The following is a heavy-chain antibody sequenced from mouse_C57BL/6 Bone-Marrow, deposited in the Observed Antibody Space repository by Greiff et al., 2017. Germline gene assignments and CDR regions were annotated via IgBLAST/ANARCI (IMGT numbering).Heavy chain of an antibody. V-gene: IGHV1-64*01. J-gene: IGHJ1*03. D-gene: IGHD1-1*01. CDR2: IHPNSGST. CDR3: ASYDGSSYPSYWYFDV. CDR1: GYTFTSYW. Sequence: QVQLKQPGAELVKPGASVKLSCKASGYTFTSYWMHWVKQRPGQGLEWIGMIHPNSGSTNYNEKFKSKATLTVDTSSSTAYMQLSSLTSEDSAVYYWASYDGSSYPSYWYFDVWGTGTTVTVSS.